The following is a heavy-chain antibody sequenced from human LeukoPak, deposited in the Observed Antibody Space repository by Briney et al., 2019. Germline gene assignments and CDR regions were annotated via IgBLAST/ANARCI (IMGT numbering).Heavy chain of an antibody. Sequence: GESLRLSCAASGFTFSSYAMSWVRQAPGKGLEWVSAISGSGGSTYYADSVKGRFTISRDNSKNTLYLQMNSLRAEDTAVYYCAKSGGSGSYYPPYYFDYWGQGTLVTVSS. CDR1: GFTFSSYA. V-gene: IGHV3-23*01. CDR3: AKSGGSGSYYPPYYFDY. D-gene: IGHD1-26*01. J-gene: IGHJ4*02. CDR2: ISGSGGST.